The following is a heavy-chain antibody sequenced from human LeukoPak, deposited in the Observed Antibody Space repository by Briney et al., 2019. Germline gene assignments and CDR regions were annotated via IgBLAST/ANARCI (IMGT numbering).Heavy chain of an antibody. D-gene: IGHD6-19*01. CDR2: ISGSGGST. Sequence: GGSLRLSCAASGFTFSSYAMSWVRQAPGNGLEWVSAISGSGGSTYYADSVKGRFTISRDNSKNTLYLQMNSLRAEDTAVYYCAKVRYSSGWYTYSPDYWGQGTLVTVSS. V-gene: IGHV3-23*01. CDR3: AKVRYSSGWYTYSPDY. CDR1: GFTFSSYA. J-gene: IGHJ4*02.